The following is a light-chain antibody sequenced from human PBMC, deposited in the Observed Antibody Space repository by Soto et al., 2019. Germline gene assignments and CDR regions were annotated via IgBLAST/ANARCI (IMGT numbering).Light chain of an antibody. Sequence: IQLTHSPSSLSASVGDRVTITCRAIQGIINYLAWYQQKPGKAPKLLIYGASTLQSGVPSRFGGSGSGTDFTLTVSSLQPEDVATYYCQQLFMYPPTFGPGTKVDIK. CDR2: GAS. CDR3: QQLFMYPPT. V-gene: IGKV1-9*01. J-gene: IGKJ3*01. CDR1: QGIINY.